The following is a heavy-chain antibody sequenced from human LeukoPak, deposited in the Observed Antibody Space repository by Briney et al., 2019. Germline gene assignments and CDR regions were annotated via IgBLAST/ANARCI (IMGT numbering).Heavy chain of an antibody. CDR3: AKASQYNILTGFIVGAMDDFDY. CDR1: GFTFSSYE. D-gene: IGHD3-9*01. CDR2: ISSSGSTI. Sequence: GGSLRLSCAASGFTFSSYEMNWVRQAPGKGLEGVSYISSSGSTIYYADSVKGRFTISRDNAKHSLYLQMNSLRAEDTAVYYCAKASQYNILTGFIVGAMDDFDYWGQGTLVTVSS. J-gene: IGHJ4*02. V-gene: IGHV3-48*03.